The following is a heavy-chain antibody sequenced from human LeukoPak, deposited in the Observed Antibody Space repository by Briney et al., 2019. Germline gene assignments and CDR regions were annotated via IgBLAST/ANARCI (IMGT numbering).Heavy chain of an antibody. Sequence: PSETLSLTCSVSGGSISSYYWSWIRQPPGEGLEGMGYIYYSGSTNYNPSPKSRVTISVDTSKYHCALKLSSVTAADTAVYYCAREGRDAIAVAGLDVWGKGTTVTVSS. D-gene: IGHD6-19*01. J-gene: IGHJ6*04. V-gene: IGHV4-59*01. CDR1: GGSISSYY. CDR2: IYYSGST. CDR3: AREGRDAIAVAGLDV.